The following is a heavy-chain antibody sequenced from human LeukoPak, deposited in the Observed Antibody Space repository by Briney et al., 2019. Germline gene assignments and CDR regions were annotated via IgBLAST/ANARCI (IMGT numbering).Heavy chain of an antibody. J-gene: IGHJ4*02. V-gene: IGHV4-59*01. CDR3: ARGVPAATPFDY. Sequence: SQTLSPTCTVSGGSISSYYWSWIRQPPGKGLEWIGYIYYSGSTNYNPSLKSRVTISVDTSKNQFSLKLSSVTAADTAVYYCARGVPAATPFDYWGQGTLVTVSS. D-gene: IGHD2-2*01. CDR1: GGSISSYY. CDR2: IYYSGST.